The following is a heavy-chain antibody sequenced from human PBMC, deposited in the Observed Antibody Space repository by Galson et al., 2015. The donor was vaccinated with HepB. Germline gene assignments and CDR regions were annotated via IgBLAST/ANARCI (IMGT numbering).Heavy chain of an antibody. Sequence: SLSLSCAASGFTFSNYGLNWVRQAPGKGLKWVSSISGRSSSIFYTASVTGRFTLSRDNAKHSLSLQMNSLSAEDPAVYYCAGGYSNGWSAVGQYWGQGTLVTVSS. D-gene: IGHD6-19*01. J-gene: IGHJ4*02. CDR3: AGGYSNGWSAVGQY. CDR1: GFTFSNYG. V-gene: IGHV3-21*01. CDR2: ISGRSSSI.